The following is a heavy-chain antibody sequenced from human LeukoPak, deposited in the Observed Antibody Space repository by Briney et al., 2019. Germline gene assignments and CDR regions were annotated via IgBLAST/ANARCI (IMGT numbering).Heavy chain of an antibody. CDR2: MNPNSGNT. J-gene: IGHJ4*02. CDR3: AIASSRWYPYYFDY. Sequence: ASVKVSCKASGYTFTSYDINWVRQATGQGLEWMGWMNPNSGNTGYAQKFQGRVTMTRNTSISTAYMELSSLRSEDTAVYYCAIASSRWYPYYFDYWGQGTLVTVSS. D-gene: IGHD6-13*01. CDR1: GYTFTSYD. V-gene: IGHV1-8*01.